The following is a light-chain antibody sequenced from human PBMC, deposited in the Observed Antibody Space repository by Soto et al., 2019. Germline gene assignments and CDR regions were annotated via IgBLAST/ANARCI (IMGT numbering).Light chain of an antibody. CDR2: EVN. V-gene: IGLV2-8*01. CDR1: SSDIGGHNF. Sequence: QSALTQPPSASGSPGQAVTISCTGTSSDIGGHNFVSWYQQHPGKAPKLLIFEVNKRPSGVPDRFSASKSGITASLTVSRLQPEDEAAYFCSSYTGTDNSVIFGGGTKVTVL. J-gene: IGLJ2*01. CDR3: SSYTGTDNSVI.